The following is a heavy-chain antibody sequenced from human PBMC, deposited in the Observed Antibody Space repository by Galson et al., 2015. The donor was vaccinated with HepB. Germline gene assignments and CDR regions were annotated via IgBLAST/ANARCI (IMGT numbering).Heavy chain of an antibody. CDR1: GFTFNDYG. CDR3: ARGRTARGVCDF. Sequence: SLRLSCAASGFTFNDYGMNWVRQAPGKGLEWVASISNTGSSIFYAGSVEGRFTISRDNANSLLHLQMNSPRVEDTAMYYCARGRTARGVCDFWGQGTLVTASS. V-gene: IGHV3-21*01. D-gene: IGHD3-10*01. CDR2: ISNTGSSI. J-gene: IGHJ4*02.